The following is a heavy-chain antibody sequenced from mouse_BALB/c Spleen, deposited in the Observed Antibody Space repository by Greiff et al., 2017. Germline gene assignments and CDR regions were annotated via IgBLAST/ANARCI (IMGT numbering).Heavy chain of an antibody. J-gene: IGHJ3*01. CDR1: GYAFTSYN. Sequence: EVKLQESGPELVKPGASVKVSCKASGYAFTSYNMYWVKQSHGKSLEWIGYIDPYNGGTSYNQKFKGKATLTVDKSSSTAYMHLNSLTSEDSAVYYCARGEVQRDGVLSWFAYWGQGTLVTVSA. CDR2: IDPYNGGT. CDR3: ARGEVQRDGVLSWFAY. D-gene: IGHD2-14*01. V-gene: IGHV1S135*01.